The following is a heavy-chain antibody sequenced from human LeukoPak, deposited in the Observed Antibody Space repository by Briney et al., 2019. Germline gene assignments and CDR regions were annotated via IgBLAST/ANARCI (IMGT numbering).Heavy chain of an antibody. D-gene: IGHD3-16*02. Sequence: SETLSLTCAVSGGSISSGSYYWSWIRQPAGKGLEWIGRIYTSGSTNYNPSLKSRVTISVDTSKNQTSLKLSSVTAPDKAVYYCARVRITFRGDIVFDYWGQGTLVTVSS. CDR3: ARVRITFRGDIVFDY. CDR2: IYTSGST. V-gene: IGHV4-61*02. J-gene: IGHJ4*02. CDR1: GGSISSGSYY.